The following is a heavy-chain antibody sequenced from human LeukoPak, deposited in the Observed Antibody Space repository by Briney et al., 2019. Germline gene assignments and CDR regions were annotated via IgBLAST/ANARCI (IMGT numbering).Heavy chain of an antibody. J-gene: IGHJ5*02. CDR2: MYYRGNT. D-gene: IGHD7-27*01. CDR1: GGSISTITYY. V-gene: IGHV4-39*07. CDR3: ARLLTGWFDP. Sequence: PSETLSLTCTVSGGSISTITYYWGWIRQPPGKGLEWVGHMYYRGNTFYNPSLKSRVTISVDTSKNQFSLKLSSVTAADTAVYYCARLLTGWFDPWGQGTLVTVSS.